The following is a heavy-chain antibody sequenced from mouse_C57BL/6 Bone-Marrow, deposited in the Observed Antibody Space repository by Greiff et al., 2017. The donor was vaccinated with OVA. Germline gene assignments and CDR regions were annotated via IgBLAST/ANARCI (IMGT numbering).Heavy chain of an antibody. CDR1: GFTFSDYG. V-gene: IGHV5-17*01. J-gene: IGHJ3*01. CDR3: ARPPMVTTAPWFAF. D-gene: IGHD2-2*01. Sequence: EVKLEESGGGLVKPGGSLKLSCAASGFTFSDYGMHWVRQAPEKGLEWVAYISSGSSTIYYADTVKGRFPISRDNAKNTLFLQMTSLRSEDTAMYYCARPPMVTTAPWFAFWGQGTLVTVSA. CDR2: ISSGSSTI.